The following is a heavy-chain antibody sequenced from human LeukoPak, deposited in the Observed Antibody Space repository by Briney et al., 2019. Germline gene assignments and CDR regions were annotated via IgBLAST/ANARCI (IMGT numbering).Heavy chain of an antibody. Sequence: GGSLRLSCAASGFSVSSNYMTWVRQAPGKGLQWVAVIYSVSDTFYADSVKGRFTISRDNSKNTVSLQMNSLRADDTAVYYCARWGYDSSGSYWDNWGQGTLVTVSS. CDR3: ARWGYDSSGSYWDN. CDR1: GFSVSSNY. V-gene: IGHV3-53*01. D-gene: IGHD3-22*01. J-gene: IGHJ4*02. CDR2: IYSVSDT.